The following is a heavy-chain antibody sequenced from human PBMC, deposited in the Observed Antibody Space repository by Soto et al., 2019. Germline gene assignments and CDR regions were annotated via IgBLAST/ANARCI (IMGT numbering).Heavy chain of an antibody. V-gene: IGHV3-23*01. CDR2: ISAGGSGT. CDR1: GFTLSSYA. Sequence: GGSLRLSCAASGFTLSSYAVSWVRQAPGKGLEWVSTISAGGSGTYYADSVKGRFTISGDISKNTVYLQMNSLRAEDTAVYYCANQYFDYWGQGTLVTVSS. J-gene: IGHJ4*02. CDR3: ANQYFDY.